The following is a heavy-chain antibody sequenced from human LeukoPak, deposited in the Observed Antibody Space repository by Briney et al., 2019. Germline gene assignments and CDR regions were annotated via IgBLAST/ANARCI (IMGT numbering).Heavy chain of an antibody. V-gene: IGHV4-39*02. CDR2: IYFTGST. D-gene: IGHD3-16*02. CDR3: ARDMITFGGVIVLFDY. CDR1: GGSISSSSYY. Sequence: SETLSLTCTVSGGSISSSSYYWGWIRQPPGKGLEWIGSIYFTGSTYYNPSLKSRITMSVDTSKKHFSLKLSSMTAADTAVYYCARDMITFGGVIVLFDYWGQGTLVTVSS. J-gene: IGHJ4*02.